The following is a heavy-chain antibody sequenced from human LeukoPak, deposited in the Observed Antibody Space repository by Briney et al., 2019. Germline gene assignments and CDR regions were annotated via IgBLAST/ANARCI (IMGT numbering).Heavy chain of an antibody. V-gene: IGHV3-7*01. D-gene: IGHD1-26*01. J-gene: IGHJ4*02. CDR2: MNQDGSEK. Sequence: GGSLRLSCAASGFTFSTSWMSWVRQPRGKGLEWVANMNQDGSEKNYVDSVKGRFTISRDNVKNSLYLQMNSLRAEDTAVYYCAKGRGTLWGQGILVTVSS. CDR3: AKGRGTL. CDR1: GFTFSTSW.